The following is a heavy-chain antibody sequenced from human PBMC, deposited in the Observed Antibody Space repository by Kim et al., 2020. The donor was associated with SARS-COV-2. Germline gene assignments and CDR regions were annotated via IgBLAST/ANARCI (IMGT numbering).Heavy chain of an antibody. D-gene: IGHD4-17*01. J-gene: IGHJ4*02. CDR1: GDSINNFY. Sequence: SETLSLTCAVSGDSINNFYWNWIRQPAGKGLEWIGRLFPRGSTNYNPSLKTRLSLSLDTSKRQFSLRLNSVTAADTAVYYCVREAPLSETTVFDSWGQGTLVTVSS. V-gene: IGHV4-4*07. CDR2: LFPRGST. CDR3: VREAPLSETTVFDS.